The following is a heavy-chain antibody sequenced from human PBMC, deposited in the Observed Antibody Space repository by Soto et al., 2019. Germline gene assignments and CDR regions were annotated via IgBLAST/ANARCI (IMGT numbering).Heavy chain of an antibody. Sequence: SETLSLTCSVSGNAISSNNWWSWIRPPPGKGLEWIGEINHSGSTNYNPSLKSRVTISVDTSKNQFSLKLSSVTAADTAVYYCARWTYNGSGSYYTYFYYGMDVWGHGTTVT. V-gene: IGHV4-4*02. CDR3: ARWTYNGSGSYYTYFYYGMDV. CDR1: GNAISSNNW. CDR2: INHSGST. D-gene: IGHD3-10*01. J-gene: IGHJ6*01.